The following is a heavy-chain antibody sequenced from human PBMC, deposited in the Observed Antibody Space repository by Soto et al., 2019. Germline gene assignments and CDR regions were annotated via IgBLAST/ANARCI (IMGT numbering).Heavy chain of an antibody. J-gene: IGHJ4*02. V-gene: IGHV4-59*08. CDR2: IYYSGST. CDR3: ARHGGIYGDYGFDY. Sequence: PSETLSLTCTVSGGSISSYYWSWIRQPPGKGLERIGYIYYSGSTNYNPSLKSRVTISVDTSKNQFSLKLSSVTAADTAVYYCARHGGIYGDYGFDYWGQGTLVTVSS. D-gene: IGHD4-17*01. CDR1: GGSISSYY.